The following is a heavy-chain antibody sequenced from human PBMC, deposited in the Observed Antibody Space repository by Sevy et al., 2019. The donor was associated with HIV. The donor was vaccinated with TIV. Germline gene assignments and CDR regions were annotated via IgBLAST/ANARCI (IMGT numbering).Heavy chain of an antibody. J-gene: IGHJ3*02. CDR2: ISGSSNYI. CDR3: ARPYGSGSWEAFDI. CDR1: GFSFSSYP. V-gene: IGHV3-21*01. D-gene: IGHD3-10*01. Sequence: GGSLRLSCAASGFSFSSYPMNWDRQAPGKGLEWVSSISGSSNYIYYADSLRGRFTISRDNAKNSLYLQMNCLRAEDTAVYYCARPYGSGSWEAFDIWGQGTMVTVSS.